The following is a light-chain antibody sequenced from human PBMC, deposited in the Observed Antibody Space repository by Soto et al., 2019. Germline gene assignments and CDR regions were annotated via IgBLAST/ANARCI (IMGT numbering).Light chain of an antibody. J-gene: IGKJ5*01. V-gene: IGKV3-20*01. CDR2: RAS. CDR3: QQHDILPIT. Sequence: EVVVTQSPGTLALSPGGRSSLSCIASQNLSRYFLAWYQHKPGKAPRLLISRASRRATGIPDRFSGAGSGTDFTLTISRLEPEDFALYYCQQHDILPITFGQGTRLEIK. CDR1: QNLSRYF.